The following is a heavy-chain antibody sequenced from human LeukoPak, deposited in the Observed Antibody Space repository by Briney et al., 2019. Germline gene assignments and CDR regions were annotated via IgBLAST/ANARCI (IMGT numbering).Heavy chain of an antibody. Sequence: SETLSLTCTVSGGSISSYYWSWIRQPPGKGLEGIGYIFYSGSTNYNPSLRRRVTISVDTSKNQFSLKLSSVTAADTAVYYCARHGTPYYHHNSMGVWGQGTTVTVSS. V-gene: IGHV4-59*08. CDR1: GGSISSYY. J-gene: IGHJ6*02. CDR3: ARHGTPYYHHNSMGV. D-gene: IGHD1-26*01. CDR2: IFYSGST.